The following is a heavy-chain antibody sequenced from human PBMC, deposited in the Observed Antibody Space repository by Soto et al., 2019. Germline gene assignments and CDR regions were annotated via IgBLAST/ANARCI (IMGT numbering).Heavy chain of an antibody. V-gene: IGHV3-21*01. D-gene: IGHD2-8*01. CDR3: AGRYCSNGVCPFDS. J-gene: IGHJ4*02. CDR1: EFTFSTYS. CDR2: ISSSSGRV. Sequence: PGGSLRLSCAASEFTFSTYSMNWVRQAPGKGLEWVSSISSSSGRVYYADSVKGRFTISRDNAKNSLFLQMNSLRAEDTAVYYCAGRYCSNGVCPFDSWGQGTLVTVS.